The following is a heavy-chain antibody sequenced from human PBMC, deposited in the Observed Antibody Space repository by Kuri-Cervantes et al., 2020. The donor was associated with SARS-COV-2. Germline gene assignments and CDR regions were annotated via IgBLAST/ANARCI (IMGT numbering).Heavy chain of an antibody. J-gene: IGHJ4*02. D-gene: IGHD3-22*01. CDR2: INHSGST. V-gene: IGHV4-34*01. CDR1: GGSFSGYY. CDR3: ARAMWPYHYDSSGLIFDY. Sequence: GSLRLSCAVYGGSFSGYYWSWIRQPPGKGLEWIGEINHSGSTNYNPSLKSRVTISVDTSKNQFSLKLSSVTAADTAVYYCARAMWPYHYDSSGLIFDYWGQGTLVTVSS.